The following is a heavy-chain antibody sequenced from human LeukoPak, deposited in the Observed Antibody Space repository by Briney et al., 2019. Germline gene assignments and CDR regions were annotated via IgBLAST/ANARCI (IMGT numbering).Heavy chain of an antibody. CDR2: IHHSGGT. CDR3: ARGVPGY. J-gene: IGHJ4*02. CDR1: GGSFSGYQ. V-gene: IGHV4-34*01. D-gene: IGHD2-2*01. Sequence: SETLSLTCAVYGGSFSGYQWNWVRQPPGKRLEWSGEIHHSGGTNYTPSLKSRVTLSVDTSKNQFSLRLSSVTAADTAVYYCARGVPGYWGQGTLVTVSS.